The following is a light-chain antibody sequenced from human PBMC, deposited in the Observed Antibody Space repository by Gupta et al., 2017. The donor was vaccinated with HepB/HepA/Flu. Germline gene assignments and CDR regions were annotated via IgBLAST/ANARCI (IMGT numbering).Light chain of an antibody. V-gene: IGKV3-11*01. CDR1: QSVRSF. CDR2: DAS. J-gene: IGKJ5*01. CDR3: QQRSNWPPIT. Sequence: EIVLTQPPAPLSLSPGERATLSCRASQSVRSFLAWYQQKPGQAPRLRIYDASNRATGIPARFSGRGSGTDFTLSISSLEPEDFAVYYCQQRSNWPPITCGQGTRLEIK.